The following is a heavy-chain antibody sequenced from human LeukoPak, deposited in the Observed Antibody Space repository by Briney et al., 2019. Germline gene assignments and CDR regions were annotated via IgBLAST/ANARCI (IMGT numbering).Heavy chain of an antibody. CDR3: ARVKEVARLGQIYYYYYYYMDV. J-gene: IGHJ6*03. D-gene: IGHD5-24*01. V-gene: IGHV1-2*02. Sequence: ASVKVSCKASGYTFTGYYMHWVRQAPGQGLEWMGWINPNSGGTNYAQKFQGRVTMTRDTSISTAYMELSRLRSDDTAVYYCARVKEVARLGQIYYYYYYYMDVWGKGTTVTISS. CDR2: INPNSGGT. CDR1: GYTFTGYY.